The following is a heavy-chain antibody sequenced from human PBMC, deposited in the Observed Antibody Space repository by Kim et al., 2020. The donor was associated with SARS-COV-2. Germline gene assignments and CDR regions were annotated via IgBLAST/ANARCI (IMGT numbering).Heavy chain of an antibody. V-gene: IGHV4-39*07. J-gene: IGHJ5*01. Sequence: LKSRVTISVDTSKNQFSLKLSSVTAADTAVYYCARDVGYCSGESGNAFDTWGQGTLVTVSS. CDR3: ARDVGYCSGESGNAFDT. D-gene: IGHD2-15*01.